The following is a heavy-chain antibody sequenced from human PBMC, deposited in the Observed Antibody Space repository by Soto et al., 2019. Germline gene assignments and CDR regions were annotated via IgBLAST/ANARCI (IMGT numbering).Heavy chain of an antibody. D-gene: IGHD6-19*01. Sequence: QVQLVESGGGVVQPGRSLRLSCAAFGFTFSSHAMHWVRQAPGTGLEWVAIIWYDGSYKYYVDSVKGRFTISRDNSENTLYLQMNSLRAEDTAVYYCARGYGSGWYADYWGQGTLVTVSS. V-gene: IGHV3-33*01. J-gene: IGHJ4*02. CDR2: IWYDGSYK. CDR1: GFTFSSHA. CDR3: ARGYGSGWYADY.